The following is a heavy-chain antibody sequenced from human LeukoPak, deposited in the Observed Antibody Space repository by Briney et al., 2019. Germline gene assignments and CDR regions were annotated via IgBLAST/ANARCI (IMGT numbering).Heavy chain of an antibody. V-gene: IGHV1-2*02. D-gene: IGHD6-13*01. CDR3: ARDLGYTSSC. Sequence: ASLNLSCTASGYTFTGYYIHSVPQAPGQGLEWMGWINPNSGGTKYAQKFQGRVSMTRDTSISTAYMELSRLRSDDTAVYYCARDLGYTSSCWGQGTLVTVSS. CDR2: INPNSGGT. CDR1: GYTFTGYY. J-gene: IGHJ4*02.